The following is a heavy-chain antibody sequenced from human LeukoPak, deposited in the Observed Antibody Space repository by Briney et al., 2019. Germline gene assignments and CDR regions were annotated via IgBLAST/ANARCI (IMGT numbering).Heavy chain of an antibody. CDR2: TRYDGTNE. CDR1: GFTFSSYG. CDR3: ARDPYITIFGVPFPTYMDV. D-gene: IGHD3-3*01. V-gene: IGHV3-30*02. Sequence: PGGSLRLSCAASGFTFSSYGMHWVRQAPGKGLEWGAFTRYDGTNEYYADSVKGRFTISRDNSKNTLYLQMNSLRAEDTAVYYCARDPYITIFGVPFPTYMDVWGKGTTVTVSS. J-gene: IGHJ6*03.